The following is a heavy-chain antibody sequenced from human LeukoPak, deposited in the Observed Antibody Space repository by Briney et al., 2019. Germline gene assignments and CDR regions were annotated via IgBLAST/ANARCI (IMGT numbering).Heavy chain of an antibody. CDR1: GGSISSGSYY. D-gene: IGHD3-9*01. CDR3: ARDSVGALRYFDWPLD. V-gene: IGHV4-61*02. Sequence: SQTLSLTCTVSGGSISSGSYYWSWIRQPAGKGLEWIGRIYTSGSTNYNPSLKRRVTISVDTSKNQFSLKLSSVTAADTAVYYCARDSVGALRYFDWPLDWGQGTLVTVSS. J-gene: IGHJ4*02. CDR2: IYTSGST.